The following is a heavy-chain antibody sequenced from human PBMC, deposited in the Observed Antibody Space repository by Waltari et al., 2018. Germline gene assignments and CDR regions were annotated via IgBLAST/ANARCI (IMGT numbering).Heavy chain of an antibody. V-gene: IGHV4-4*07. CDR1: GGSISSYY. Sequence: QVQLQESGPGLVKPSETLSLPCTVSGGSISSYYWSWIRQPAGKGLEWIGRIYTSGSTNYNPSLKSRVTMSVDTSKNQFSLKLSSVTAADTAVYYCAKDTPRRQNGYDSSGYTWGQGTLVTVSS. J-gene: IGHJ1*01. CDR3: AKDTPRRQNGYDSSGYT. D-gene: IGHD3-22*01. CDR2: IYTSGST.